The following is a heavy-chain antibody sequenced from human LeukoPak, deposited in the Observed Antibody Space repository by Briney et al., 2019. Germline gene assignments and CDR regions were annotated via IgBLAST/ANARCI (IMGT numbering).Heavy chain of an antibody. D-gene: IGHD3/OR15-3a*01. CDR1: GFTFSSYA. V-gene: IGHV3-23*01. J-gene: IGHJ4*02. Sequence: GGSLRLSCAASGFTFSSYAMGWVRQAPGKGLEWVSALSGGGGGTYYADSVKGRFTISRDNSKNTLYLQMNSLRAEDTAVYYCAKDRGVIFDSYFDYWGQGTLVTVSS. CDR3: AKDRGVIFDSYFDY. CDR2: LSGGGGGT.